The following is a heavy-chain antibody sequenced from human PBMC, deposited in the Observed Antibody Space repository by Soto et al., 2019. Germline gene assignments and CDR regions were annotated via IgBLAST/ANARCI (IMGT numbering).Heavy chain of an antibody. CDR2: IYYSGST. CDR3: ARLGFYYYYMDV. CDR1: GGSISSYY. V-gene: IGHV4-59*08. J-gene: IGHJ6*03. Sequence: ETLSLTCTVSGGSISSYYWSWIRQPPGKGLEWIGYIYYSGSTNYNPSLKSRVTISVDTSKNQFSLKLSSVTAADTAVYYCARLGFYYYYMDVWGKGTTVTVSS.